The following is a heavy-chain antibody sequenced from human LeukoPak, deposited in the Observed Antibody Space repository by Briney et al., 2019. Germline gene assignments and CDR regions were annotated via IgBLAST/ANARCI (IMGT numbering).Heavy chain of an antibody. CDR3: ARVCFRGVKGSWFDP. D-gene: IGHD3-10*01. CDR1: GYTFTSYY. J-gene: IGHJ5*02. V-gene: IGHV1-46*01. Sequence: GASVKVSCNASGYTFTSYYMHWVRQAPGQGLEWMGIINPSGGSTSYAQKFQGRVTMTRDMSTSTVYMELRSLRSDDTAVYYCARVCFRGVKGSWFDPWGQGTLVTVSS. CDR2: INPSGGST.